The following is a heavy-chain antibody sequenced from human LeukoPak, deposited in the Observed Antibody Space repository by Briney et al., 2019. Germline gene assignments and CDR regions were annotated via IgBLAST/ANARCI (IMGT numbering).Heavy chain of an antibody. CDR1: GFTFDDYG. J-gene: IGHJ4*02. CDR3: VRAYYDFWSGYSELKY. CDR2: INWNGGST. Sequence: RAGGSLRLSCAASGFTFDDYGMSWVRQAPGKGLEWVSGINWNGGSTGYADSVKGRFTISRDNAKNSLYLQMNSLRAEDTALYYCVRAYYDFWSGYSELKYWGQGTLVTVSS. V-gene: IGHV3-20*04. D-gene: IGHD3-3*01.